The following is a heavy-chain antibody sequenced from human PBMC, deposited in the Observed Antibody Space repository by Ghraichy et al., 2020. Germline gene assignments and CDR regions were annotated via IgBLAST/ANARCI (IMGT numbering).Heavy chain of an antibody. CDR2: INHSGS. CDR3: ARERFDGWYYFDS. J-gene: IGHJ4*02. V-gene: IGHV4-34*01. CDR1: GASLSDFY. Sequence: SETLSLTCAVSGASLSDFYWSWIRQPPGKGLGWIGEINHSGSINPSLQSRVTISVDTAKNPFSLNLTSVTAADTAVYSCARERFDGWYYFDSWGQGTLVTVSS. D-gene: IGHD6-19*01.